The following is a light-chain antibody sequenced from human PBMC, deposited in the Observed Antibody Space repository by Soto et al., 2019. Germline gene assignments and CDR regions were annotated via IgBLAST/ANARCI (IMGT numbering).Light chain of an antibody. CDR2: EVS. Sequence: QSVLTQPPSASGSPGQSVTISCTGTSSDVGGYNYVSWYQQHPGKAPNFMIFEVSRRPSGVPDRFSGSKSGTTASLTVSGLQADDEADYYCSSYAGSNNPVVFGGGTKLTVL. J-gene: IGLJ2*01. CDR3: SSYAGSNNPVV. CDR1: SSDVGGYNY. V-gene: IGLV2-8*01.